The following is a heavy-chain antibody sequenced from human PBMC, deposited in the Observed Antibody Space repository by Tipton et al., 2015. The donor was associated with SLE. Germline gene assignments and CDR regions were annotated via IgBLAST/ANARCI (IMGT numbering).Heavy chain of an antibody. Sequence: TLSLTCTVSGGSISSYYWSWIRQPPGKGLEWIGSIYYSGSTYYTPSLKSRVSISVDTSKNQFSLRLNSVTAADTAVFYCARHGWQQLDRDGFDFWGQGTLVTVSS. V-gene: IGHV4-39*01. D-gene: IGHD6-13*01. CDR2: IYYSGST. J-gene: IGHJ4*02. CDR3: ARHGWQQLDRDGFDF. CDR1: GGSISSYY.